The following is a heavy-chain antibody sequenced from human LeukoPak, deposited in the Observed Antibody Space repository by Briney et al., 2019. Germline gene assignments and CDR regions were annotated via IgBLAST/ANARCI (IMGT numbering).Heavy chain of an antibody. CDR3: ASPDNYYDSSGYPIGAFGAQAFDI. J-gene: IGHJ3*02. D-gene: IGHD3-22*01. CDR1: GFTFSSYE. V-gene: IGHV3-48*03. CDR2: ISSSGSTI. Sequence: GGSLRLSCAASGFTFSSYEMNWVRQAPGKGLEWVSYISSSGSTIYYADSVKGRFTISRDNAKNSLYLQMNSLRAEDTAVYYCASPDNYYDSSGYPIGAFGAQAFDIWGQGTMVTVSS.